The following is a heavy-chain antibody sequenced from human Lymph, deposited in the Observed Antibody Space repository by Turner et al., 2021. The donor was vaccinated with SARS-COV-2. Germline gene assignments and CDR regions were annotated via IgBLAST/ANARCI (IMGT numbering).Heavy chain of an antibody. Sequence: EVQLVESGGGLVQPGRSLRLSCAASGFTFDDYAMHWVRQAPGKGLEWVSGINWSGGSIAYADSVKGRFTISRDNPKNSLYLQMNSLRAEDTAFYYCAKDLAGTYYSSFDYWGQGTLGTVSS. V-gene: IGHV3-9*01. CDR3: AKDLAGTYYSSFDY. D-gene: IGHD1-26*01. J-gene: IGHJ4*02. CDR2: INWSGGSI. CDR1: GFTFDDYA.